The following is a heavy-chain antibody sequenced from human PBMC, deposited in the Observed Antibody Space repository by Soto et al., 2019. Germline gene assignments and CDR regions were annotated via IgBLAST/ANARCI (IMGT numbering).Heavy chain of an antibody. V-gene: IGHV4-59*01. J-gene: IGHJ4*02. D-gene: IGHD6-13*01. CDR3: GGQKSRAPCFDY. CDR1: GGSISSYY. Sequence: PSETLSLTCSVSGGSISSYYWSWVRQPPGKGLEWIGDIYSSGRTNYNPSLKRRVTISLGPSNNQFSLKLSPVTAADPAVYYCGGQKSRAPCFDYWGQGTMVTVSS. CDR2: IYSSGRT.